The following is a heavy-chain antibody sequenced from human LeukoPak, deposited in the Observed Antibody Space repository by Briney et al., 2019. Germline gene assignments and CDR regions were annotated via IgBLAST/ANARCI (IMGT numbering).Heavy chain of an antibody. J-gene: IGHJ4*02. CDR1: GFTFSSCS. Sequence: GGSLRLSCAASGFTFSSCSMNWVRQAPGKGLEWVSSISSSSSYIYYADSVKGRFTISRDNAKNSLYLQMNSLRAEDTAVYYCARVSIAAAGSPGYWGQGTPVTVSS. CDR2: ISSSSSYI. CDR3: ARVSIAAAGSPGY. D-gene: IGHD6-13*01. V-gene: IGHV3-21*01.